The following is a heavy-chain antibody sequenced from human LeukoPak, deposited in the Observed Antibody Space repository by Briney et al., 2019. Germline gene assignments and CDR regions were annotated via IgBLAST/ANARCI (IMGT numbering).Heavy chain of an antibody. CDR1: GFTFSSYA. J-gene: IGHJ5*02. D-gene: IGHD2-2*01. Sequence: PGGSLRLSCAASGFTFSSYAMTWVRQAPGMGLTWVSSIGAGDARTFYADSVKGRFTISRDNSKNTVFLQMHSLRAEDTAIYYCAKNRVGSTYPALTDPWGQGTLVTVSS. V-gene: IGHV3-23*01. CDR3: AKNRVGSTYPALTDP. CDR2: IGAGDART.